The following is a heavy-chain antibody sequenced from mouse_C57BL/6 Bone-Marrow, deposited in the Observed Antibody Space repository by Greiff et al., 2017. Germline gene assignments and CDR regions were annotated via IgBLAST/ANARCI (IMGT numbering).Heavy chain of an antibody. Sequence: VKLKESGAELVKPGASVKMSCKASGYTFTTYPIEWMKQNPGKSLEWIGNFHPYNDDTKYTEQFKGKATLTVDTSSRTVYLELSRLTSDDSAVDDSARDGSYGGYYFDYWGQGTTLTVSS. V-gene: IGHV1-47*01. CDR3: ARDGSYGGYYFDY. CDR2: FHPYNDDT. CDR1: GYTFTTYP. D-gene: IGHD2-12*01. J-gene: IGHJ2*01.